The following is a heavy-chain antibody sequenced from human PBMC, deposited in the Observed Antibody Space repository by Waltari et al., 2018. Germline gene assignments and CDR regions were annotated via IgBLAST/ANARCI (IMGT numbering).Heavy chain of an antibody. Sequence: EAQLLESGGGLVQPGGSLRLPCSASGFTFSSYVMNWVRQAPGKGLEWVSVISGGGTTTYYADSVRGRFTISRDDSRNTVYLQMNNLRVEDTAIYYCARRILASEYHGMDVWGQGTTVTVSS. CDR1: GFTFSSYV. CDR3: ARRILASEYHGMDV. V-gene: IGHV3-23*01. CDR2: ISGGGTTT. J-gene: IGHJ6*02. D-gene: IGHD2-2*01.